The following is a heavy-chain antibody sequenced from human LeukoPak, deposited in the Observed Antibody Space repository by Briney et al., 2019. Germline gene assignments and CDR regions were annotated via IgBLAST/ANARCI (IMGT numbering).Heavy chain of an antibody. CDR3: AKSHHVTAIDY. J-gene: IGHJ4*02. D-gene: IGHD2-21*02. V-gene: IGHV3-23*01. CDR2: ISGSGGST. Sequence: GGSLRLSCAASGFTFSSYWMHWVRQAPGKGLEWVSAISGSGGSTYYAGSVKGRFTISRDNSKNTLYLQMNSLRADDTAVYYCAKSHHVTAIDYWGQGTLVTVSS. CDR1: GFTFSSYW.